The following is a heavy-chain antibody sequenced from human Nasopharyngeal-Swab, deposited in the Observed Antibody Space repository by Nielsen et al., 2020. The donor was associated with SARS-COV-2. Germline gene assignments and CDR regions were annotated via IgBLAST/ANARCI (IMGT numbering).Heavy chain of an antibody. Sequence: WVRQAPGQGLEWMGGIIPIFGTANYAQKFQGRVTITADESTSTAYMELSSLRSEDTAVYYCATDGGYGDYVGFDYWGQGTLVTVSS. CDR2: IIPIFGTA. CDR3: ATDGGYGDYVGFDY. J-gene: IGHJ4*02. D-gene: IGHD4-17*01. V-gene: IGHV1-69*01.